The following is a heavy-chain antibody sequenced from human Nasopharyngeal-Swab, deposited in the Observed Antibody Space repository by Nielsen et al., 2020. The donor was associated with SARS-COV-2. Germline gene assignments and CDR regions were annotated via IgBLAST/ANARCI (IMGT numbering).Heavy chain of an antibody. CDR1: GFTFSIYG. J-gene: IGHJ4*02. Sequence: GGSLRLSCAASGFTFSIYGMSWVRQAPGKGLEWVSASSGGDHTYYADSVKGRFTISRDTSKNTLFLQMNNLRTEDTAIYYCAKDGSDFSSDYWGLGTLVTVSS. CDR3: AKDGSDFSSDY. D-gene: IGHD3-3*01. V-gene: IGHV3-23*01. CDR2: SSGGDHT.